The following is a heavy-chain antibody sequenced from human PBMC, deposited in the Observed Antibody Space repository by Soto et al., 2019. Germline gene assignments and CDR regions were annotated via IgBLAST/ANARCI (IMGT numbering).Heavy chain of an antibody. Sequence: GGSLRLSCAASGFTFSNYAMNWVRQAPGKGLEWVSVISGSGDSTYYADSVKGRFTISRDNSKNTLYLQMNSLRTEDTAVYYCARRGPGTYFDYWGQGTLVTVSS. D-gene: IGHD6-13*01. CDR1: GFTFSNYA. CDR3: ARRGPGTYFDY. CDR2: ISGSGDST. J-gene: IGHJ4*02. V-gene: IGHV3-23*01.